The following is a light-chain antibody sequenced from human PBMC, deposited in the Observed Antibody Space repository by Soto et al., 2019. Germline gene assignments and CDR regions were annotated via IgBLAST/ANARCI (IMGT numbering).Light chain of an antibody. J-gene: IGKJ1*01. CDR3: QQYKSYWT. CDR2: DAS. CDR1: QRISTW. V-gene: IGKV1-5*01. Sequence: DIPLTQSPSTLSASVGDGVTITCRASQRISTWLAWYQQKACEAPKLLSSDASSSETGVPSRFSGSGTGTEFTLTINSLQAYDFETYYCQQYKSYWTFGQGTKVDIK.